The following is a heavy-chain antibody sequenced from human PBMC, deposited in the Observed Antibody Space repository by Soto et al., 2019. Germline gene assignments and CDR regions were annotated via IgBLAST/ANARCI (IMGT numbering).Heavy chain of an antibody. Sequence: PSETLSLTCTVSGGSISSYYWSWIRQPPGKGLEWIGSIYYSGGTNYNPSLKSRVTISLDTSKNQFSLKLNFMPAADTAVYYCARHDYVSAGTYFDEWGQGTLVTVSS. CDR1: GGSISSYY. D-gene: IGHD3-16*01. J-gene: IGHJ4*02. V-gene: IGHV4-59*08. CDR3: ARHDYVSAGTYFDE. CDR2: IYYSGGT.